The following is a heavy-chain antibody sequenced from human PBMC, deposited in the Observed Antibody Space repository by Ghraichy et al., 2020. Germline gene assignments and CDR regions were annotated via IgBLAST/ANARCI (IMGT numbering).Heavy chain of an antibody. J-gene: IGHJ6*02. CDR1: GFTFSSYS. Sequence: GGSLRLSCAASGFTFSSYSMNWVRQAPGKGLEWVSSISSSSSYIYYADSVKGRFTISRDNAKNSLYLQMNSLRAEDTAVYYCARGDSRYYGIDVWGQGTTVTVSS. CDR3: ARGDSRYYGIDV. D-gene: IGHD6-13*01. CDR2: ISSSSSYI. V-gene: IGHV3-21*01.